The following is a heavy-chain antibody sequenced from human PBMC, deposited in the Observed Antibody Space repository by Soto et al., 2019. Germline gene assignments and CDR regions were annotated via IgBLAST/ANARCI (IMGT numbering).Heavy chain of an antibody. CDR3: ARVRGQYALGSSDY. D-gene: IGHD3-10*01. CDR2: IYHSGST. V-gene: IGHV4-4*02. J-gene: IGHJ4*02. Sequence: QVQLQESGPGLVKPSGTLSLTCGVSGGSISSRNWWSWVRQPPGKGLQWIGEIYHSGSTNYNPSLRSRVTISVDKSKNQFSLKVGSVTAADTAMYYCARVRGQYALGSSDYWGQGILVTVSS. CDR1: GGSISSRNW.